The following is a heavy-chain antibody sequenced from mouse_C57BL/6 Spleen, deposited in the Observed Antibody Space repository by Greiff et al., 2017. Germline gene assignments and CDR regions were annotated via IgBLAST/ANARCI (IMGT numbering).Heavy chain of an antibody. CDR2: INPGSGGT. V-gene: IGHV1-54*01. Sequence: VQLHQSGAELVRPGTSVKVSCKASGYAFTNYLIEWVKQRPGQGLEWIGVINPGSGGTNYNEKFTGKATLTADKSSSTSYMQLSSLTSEDSAVYFCARKGADWGPWDAYWGQGTLVTVAA. CDR3: ARKGADWGPWDAY. CDR1: GYAFTNYL. J-gene: IGHJ3*01. D-gene: IGHD4-1*01.